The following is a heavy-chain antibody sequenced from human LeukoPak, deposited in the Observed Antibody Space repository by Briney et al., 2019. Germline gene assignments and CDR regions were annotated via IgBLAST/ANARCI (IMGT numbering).Heavy chain of an antibody. Sequence: PGGSLRLSCAASGFTFSSYSMNWVRQAPGKGLEWVSTISTDGSSTYYADSVKGRFTISRDNSKNTLYLQMNSLRAEDTAVYYCATKGSYSSGYDYWGQGTLVTVSS. CDR1: GFTFSSYS. CDR3: ATKGSYSSGYDY. D-gene: IGHD3-22*01. J-gene: IGHJ4*02. V-gene: IGHV3-23*01. CDR2: ISTDGSST.